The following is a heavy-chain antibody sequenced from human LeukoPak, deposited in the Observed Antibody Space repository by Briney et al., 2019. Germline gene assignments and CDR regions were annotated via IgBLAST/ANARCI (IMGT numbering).Heavy chain of an antibody. J-gene: IGHJ3*01. CDR2: TYPVGDFT. Sequence: ASVKVSCKASGYTFTDYHIHWVRQAPGQGLEWMGITYPVGDFTNSAQKFQGRVTMTSDTPTNTFYMELSGLRFDDTAVYYCARDQWGPDGLWGQGTLVTVSS. CDR1: GYTFTDYH. D-gene: IGHD5-24*01. V-gene: IGHV1-46*01. CDR3: ARDQWGPDGL.